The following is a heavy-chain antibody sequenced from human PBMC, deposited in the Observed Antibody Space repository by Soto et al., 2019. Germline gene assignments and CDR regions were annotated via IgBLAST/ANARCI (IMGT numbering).Heavy chain of an antibody. CDR1: GFTFSSYA. J-gene: IGHJ4*02. CDR3: ARGSYYSLGTVHRPYDY. V-gene: IGHV3-23*01. Sequence: GGSLRLSCAASGFTFSSYAMSWVRQAPGKGLEWVSAISGSGGSTYYADSVKGRFTISRDNSKNTLYLQMGSLRPEDMAVYYCARGSYYSLGTVHRPYDYWGQGTLVTVSS. D-gene: IGHD3-10*01. CDR2: ISGSGGST.